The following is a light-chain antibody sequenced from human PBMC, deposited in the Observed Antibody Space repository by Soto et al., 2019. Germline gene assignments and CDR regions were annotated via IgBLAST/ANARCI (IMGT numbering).Light chain of an antibody. J-gene: IGKJ3*01. CDR2: DAS. CDR1: QGIGHS. CDR3: QQFDIYPVT. Sequence: AILLTQSPSSLSASIGDRVTITCRASQGIGHSLAWYQQKPGTAPKLLSYDASSLESGVPSRFSGTVSGTDFTLTISSLQPEDFATYSRQQFDIYPVTFGPGTKVDIK. V-gene: IGKV1-13*02.